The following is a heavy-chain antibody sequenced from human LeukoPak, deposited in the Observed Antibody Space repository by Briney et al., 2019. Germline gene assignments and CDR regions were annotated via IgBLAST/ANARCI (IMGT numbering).Heavy chain of an antibody. Sequence: SQTLSLTCAISGDSVSSNSAAWNWIRQSPSRGLEWLGRTYYRSKWYNDYAVSVKSRITINPDTSKNQFSLQPNSVTPEDTAVYYCARDGGYSSSWLYYYYYYMDVRGKGTTVTVSS. CDR1: GDSVSSNSAA. J-gene: IGHJ6*03. D-gene: IGHD6-13*01. CDR3: ARDGGYSSSWLYYYYYYMDV. V-gene: IGHV6-1*01. CDR2: TYYRSKWYN.